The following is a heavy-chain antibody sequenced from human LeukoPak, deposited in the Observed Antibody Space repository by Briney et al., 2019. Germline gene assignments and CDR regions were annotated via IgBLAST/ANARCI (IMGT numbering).Heavy chain of an antibody. CDR1: GGTFSSYA. Sequence: SVKVSCKASGGTFSSYAISWVRQAPGQGLEWMGGIIPIFGTANYAQKFQGRVTITADESTSTAYMELSSLRSEDTAVYYCARASITIFGVVTFLYYYYMDVWGEGTTVTVSS. CDR3: ARASITIFGVVTFLYYYYMDV. V-gene: IGHV1-69*01. CDR2: IIPIFGTA. D-gene: IGHD3-3*01. J-gene: IGHJ6*03.